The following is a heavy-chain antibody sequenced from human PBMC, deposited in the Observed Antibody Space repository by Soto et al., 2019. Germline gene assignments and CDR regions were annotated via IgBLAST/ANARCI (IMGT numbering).Heavy chain of an antibody. CDR3: AREIVTAGGNNYFDP. D-gene: IGHD2-21*02. CDR1: GGTVASSHW. Sequence: QVQLQESGPRLVKPSESLSLTCGVSGGTVASSHWWSWVRQSPGRGLEWIGNVYHTGDTNFNPSLQSPVTFSVDKSNNLFSLRLTSVTAADTAVYFCAREIVTAGGNNYFDPWGPGTLVTVSS. J-gene: IGHJ5*02. V-gene: IGHV4-4*02. CDR2: VYHTGDT.